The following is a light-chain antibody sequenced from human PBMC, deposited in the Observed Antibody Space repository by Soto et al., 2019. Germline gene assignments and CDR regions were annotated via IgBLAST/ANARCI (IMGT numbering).Light chain of an antibody. J-gene: IGLJ2*01. CDR1: SSDVGGHNY. CDR2: EVS. Sequence: QSALTQPASVSGSPGQSITISCTGTSSDVGGHNYVSWYQQHPGKAPKLMIYEVSNRPSGISNRFFGSKSGNTASLTISGLQAEDEADYYCSSYTSSTTLFGGGTKVTVL. CDR3: SSYTSSTTL. V-gene: IGLV2-14*01.